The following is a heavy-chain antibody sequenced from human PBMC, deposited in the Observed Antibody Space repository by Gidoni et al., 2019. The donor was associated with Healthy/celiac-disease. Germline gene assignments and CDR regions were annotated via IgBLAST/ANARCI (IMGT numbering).Heavy chain of an antibody. CDR3: ARVGRYYDSSGYYSYYFDY. Sequence: QVQLVQSGAEVKKPGSSVKVSCKASGGTFSSYAISWVRQAPGQGLEWMGGIIPIFGTANYAQKFQGRVTITADESTSTAYMELSSLRSEDTAVYYCARVGRYYDSSGYYSYYFDYWGQGTLVTVSS. V-gene: IGHV1-69*01. D-gene: IGHD3-22*01. J-gene: IGHJ4*02. CDR1: GGTFSSYA. CDR2: IIPIFGTA.